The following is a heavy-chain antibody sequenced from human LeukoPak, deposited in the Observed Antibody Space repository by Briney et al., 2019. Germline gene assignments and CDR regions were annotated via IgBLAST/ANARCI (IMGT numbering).Heavy chain of an antibody. J-gene: IGHJ4*02. CDR1: GFTFSSYA. CDR3: ARGDGYTTNFDY. CDR2: ISYDGSNK. Sequence: PGGSLRLSCAASGFTFSSYAMHWVRQAPGKGLEWVAVISYDGSNKYYADSVKGRFTISRDNSKNTLYLQMNSLRAEDTAVYYCARGDGYTTNFDYWGQGTLVTVSS. D-gene: IGHD5-24*01. V-gene: IGHV3-30*01.